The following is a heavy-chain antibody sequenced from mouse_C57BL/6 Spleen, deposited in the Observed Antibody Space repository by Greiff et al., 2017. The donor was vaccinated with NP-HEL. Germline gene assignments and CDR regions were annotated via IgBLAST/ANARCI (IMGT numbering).Heavy chain of an antibody. V-gene: IGHV1-53*01. CDR2: INPSNGGT. J-gene: IGHJ2*01. CDR1: GYTFTSYW. Sequence: VKLQQPGTELVKPGASVKLSCKASGYTFTSYWMHWVKQRPGQGLEWIGNINPSNGGTNYNEKFKSKATLTVDKSSSTAYMQLSSLTSEDSAVYYCARDYGSSGYYFDYWGQGTTLTVSS. D-gene: IGHD1-1*01. CDR3: ARDYGSSGYYFDY.